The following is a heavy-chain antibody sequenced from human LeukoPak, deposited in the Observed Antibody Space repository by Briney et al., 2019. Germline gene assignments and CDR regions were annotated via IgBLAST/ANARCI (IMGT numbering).Heavy chain of an antibody. Sequence: ASVKVSCKASGYIFTVYYIHWMRQAPGQGLEWMGWMNPNRCDTSYAQKFQGRVTMTRDTPTNTAYMELSGLTSDDTAVYYCGRRRIDCSDTGCYVDYWGQGTLVTVSS. D-gene: IGHD2-15*01. CDR2: MNPNRCDT. CDR3: GRRRIDCSDTGCYVDY. J-gene: IGHJ4*02. CDR1: GYIFTVYY. V-gene: IGHV1-2*02.